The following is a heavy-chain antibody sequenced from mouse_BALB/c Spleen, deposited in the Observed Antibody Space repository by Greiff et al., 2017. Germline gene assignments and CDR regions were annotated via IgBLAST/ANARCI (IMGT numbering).Heavy chain of an antibody. CDR2: IYPGGGYT. CDR3: ARGGYWYFDV. CDR1: GYTFTNYW. V-gene: IGHV1-63*02. Sequence: VQLQESGAELVRPGTSVKISCKASGYTFTNYWLGWVKQRPGHGLEWIGDIYPGGGYTNYNEKFKGKATLTADTSSSTAYMQLSSLTSEDSAVYFCARGGYWYFDVWGAGTTVTVSS. J-gene: IGHJ1*01.